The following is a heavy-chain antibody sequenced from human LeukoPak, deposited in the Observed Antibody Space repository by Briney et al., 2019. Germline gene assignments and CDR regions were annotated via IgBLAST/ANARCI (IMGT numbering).Heavy chain of an antibody. CDR1: GASFSGYY. J-gene: IGHJ6*03. D-gene: IGHD4-23*01. CDR2: INHSGNT. Sequence: SETLSLTCAVYGASFSGYYWSWIRQPPGKGLEWIGEINHSGNTNSNPSLKTRLTMSVDTSKNRFSLKLSSLTAADTAMYYCARREPHGDYGGKIRYYYYMDVWGKGTTITISS. V-gene: IGHV4-34*01. CDR3: ARREPHGDYGGKIRYYYYMDV.